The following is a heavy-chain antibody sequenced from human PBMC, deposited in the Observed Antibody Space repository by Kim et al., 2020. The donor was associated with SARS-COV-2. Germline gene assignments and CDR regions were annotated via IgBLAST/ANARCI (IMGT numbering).Heavy chain of an antibody. CDR1: GYSFTSYW. D-gene: IGHD4-17*01. V-gene: IGHV5-10-1*01. CDR3: ARQETTVPRQNWFDP. CDR2: IDPSDSYT. J-gene: IGHJ5*02. Sequence: GESLKISCKGSGYSFTSYWISWVRQMPGKGLEWMGRIDPSDSYTNYSPSFQGHVTISADKSISTAYLQWSSLKASDTAMYYCARQETTVPRQNWFDPWGQGTLVTVSS.